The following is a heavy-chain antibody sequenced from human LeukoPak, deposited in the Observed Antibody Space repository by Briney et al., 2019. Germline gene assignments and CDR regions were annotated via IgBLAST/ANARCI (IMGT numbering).Heavy chain of an antibody. J-gene: IGHJ5*02. V-gene: IGHV1-2*02. CDR2: INPNSGGT. CDR1: GYTFTGYY. Sequence: GASLKPSCKASGYTFTGYYMHWVRQAPGQGLEWMGWINPNSGGTNYAQKFQGRVTMTRDTSISTAYMELSRLRSDDTAVYYCARDKNWFYPWGQGTLVTVSS. CDR3: ARDKNWFYP.